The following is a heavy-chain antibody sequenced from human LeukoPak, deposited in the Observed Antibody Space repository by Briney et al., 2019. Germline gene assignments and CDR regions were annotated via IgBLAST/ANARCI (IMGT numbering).Heavy chain of an antibody. V-gene: IGHV3-23*01. CDR2: IRCSGCST. CDR1: GFTFSSYS. D-gene: IGHD3-22*01. Sequence: PGGSLRLSCGASGFTFSSYSLNWVRQAPGKGLEWVSAIRCSGCSTYYPDSVKGRFTISRGNSKNSLYLQMKSLRAEDTAVYYCARASYSYDINGWVPFDYWGQGTLVTVSS. CDR3: ARASYSYDINGWVPFDY. J-gene: IGHJ4*02.